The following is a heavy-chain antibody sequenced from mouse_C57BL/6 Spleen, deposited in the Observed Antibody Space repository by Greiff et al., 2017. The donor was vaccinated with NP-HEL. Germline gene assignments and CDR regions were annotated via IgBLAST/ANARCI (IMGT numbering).Heavy chain of an antibody. D-gene: IGHD2-10*02. J-gene: IGHJ1*03. CDR3: ARRYGFHWYFDV. CDR1: GFSLSTSGMG. V-gene: IGHV8-12*01. Sequence: VKLVESGPGILQSSQTLSLTCSFSGFSLSTSGMGVSWIRQPSGKGLEWLAHIYWDDDKRYNPSLKSRLTISKDTSINQVFLKITSVDTADTATYYCARRYGFHWYFDVWGTGTTVTVSS. CDR2: IYWDDDK.